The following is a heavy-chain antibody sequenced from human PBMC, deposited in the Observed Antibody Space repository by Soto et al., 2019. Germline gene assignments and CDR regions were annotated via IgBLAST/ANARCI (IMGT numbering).Heavy chain of an antibody. CDR3: TTDPQYYDFWSGYSRYYYYGMDV. CDR2: IKSKTDGGAT. V-gene: IGHV3-15*07. CDR1: GFTFSNAW. Sequence: GGSLRLSCAASGFTFSNAWMNWVRQAPGKGLEWVGRIKSKTDGGATDYAAPVKGRFTISRDDSKNTLYLQMNSLKTEDTAVYYCTTDPQYYDFWSGYSRYYYYGMDVWGQGTTVTVSS. D-gene: IGHD3-3*01. J-gene: IGHJ6*02.